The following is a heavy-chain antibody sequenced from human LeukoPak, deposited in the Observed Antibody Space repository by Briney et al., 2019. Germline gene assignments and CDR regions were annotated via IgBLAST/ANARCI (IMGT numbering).Heavy chain of an antibody. J-gene: IGHJ4*02. CDR1: GFTFSSYA. Sequence: GGSLRLSCAASGFTFSSYAMHWVRQAPGKGLEWVAVISYDGSNKYYADSVKGRSTISRDNSKNTLYLQMNSLRAEDTAVYYCARGPWSGDDYWGQGTLVTVSS. CDR2: ISYDGSNK. CDR3: ARGPWSGDDY. D-gene: IGHD3-3*01. V-gene: IGHV3-30*04.